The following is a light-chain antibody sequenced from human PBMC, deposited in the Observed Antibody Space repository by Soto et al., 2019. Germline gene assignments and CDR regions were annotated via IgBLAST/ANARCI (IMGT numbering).Light chain of an antibody. J-gene: IGKJ1*01. CDR3: QKYNNAPWT. CDR2: VAS. V-gene: IGKV1-27*01. Sequence: DIQMTQSPSSLSASVGDRVTITCRASQDIGNSLAWYQQKPGKVPRRLIYVASTMQSGVPSRFSGSGSGTDFTLTISSRQPEDVAIYYCQKYNNAPWTFGQGTKVEIK. CDR1: QDIGNS.